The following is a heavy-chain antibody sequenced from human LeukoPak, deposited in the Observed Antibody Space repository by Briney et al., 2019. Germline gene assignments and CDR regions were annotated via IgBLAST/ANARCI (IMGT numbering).Heavy chain of an antibody. Sequence: PGGSLRLSCAASGFTFSTYWMHWVRQAPGKGLVWVARLSSDGITTTYAESVKGRFIISRDNVRNTLYLQMHSLRVEDTAVYYCARVRYGDYTGWGQGTLVTVFS. CDR2: LSSDGITT. CDR1: GFTFSTYW. J-gene: IGHJ4*02. D-gene: IGHD3-3*01. V-gene: IGHV3-74*01. CDR3: ARVRYGDYTG.